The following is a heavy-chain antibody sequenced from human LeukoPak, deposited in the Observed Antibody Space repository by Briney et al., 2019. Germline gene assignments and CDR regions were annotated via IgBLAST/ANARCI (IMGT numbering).Heavy chain of an antibody. J-gene: IGHJ4*02. CDR1: GFTFSNYA. D-gene: IGHD6-19*01. CDR2: ISYDGGNK. Sequence: GGSLRLSCAASGFTFSNYAMHWVRQAPGKGLGWVALISYDGGNKYYADSVKGRFTISRDNSKNTLYLQMNSLRAEDTALYYCAKDGAEYSSGWYVDYWGQGILVSVST. V-gene: IGHV3-30*04. CDR3: AKDGAEYSSGWYVDY.